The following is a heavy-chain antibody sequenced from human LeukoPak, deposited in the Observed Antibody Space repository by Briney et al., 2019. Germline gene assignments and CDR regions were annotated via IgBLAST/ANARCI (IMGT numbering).Heavy chain of an antibody. CDR3: AREGYSSSWYPYYYYYYMDV. CDR1: GGSISISNYY. D-gene: IGHD6-13*01. Sequence: SETLPLTCTVSGGSISISNYYWGWIRQPPGKGLEWIGSMSYSGRTYYNPSLKTRVTVSLDTSKNQFSLNLSSVTAADTAVYYCAREGYSSSWYPYYYYYYMDVWGKGTTVTVSS. V-gene: IGHV4-39*07. J-gene: IGHJ6*03. CDR2: MSYSGRT.